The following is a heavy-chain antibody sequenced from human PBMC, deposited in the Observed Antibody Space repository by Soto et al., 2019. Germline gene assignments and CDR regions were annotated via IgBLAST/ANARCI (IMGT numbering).Heavy chain of an antibody. CDR1: GFYLRRSRYY. Sequence: SETLSLTCPVSGFYLRRSRYYWGWVLQPPGKGLEWIGNIYCSGSTYYNPSLRSRVTISVDTSKNQFSLKLSSVTAADTAVYYCARGQMATIMFDYWGQGTLVTVSS. V-gene: IGHV4-39*07. CDR2: IYCSGST. J-gene: IGHJ4*02. D-gene: IGHD5-12*01. CDR3: ARGQMATIMFDY.